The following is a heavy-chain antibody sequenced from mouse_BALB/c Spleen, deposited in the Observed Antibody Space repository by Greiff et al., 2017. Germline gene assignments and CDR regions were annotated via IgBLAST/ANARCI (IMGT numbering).Heavy chain of an antibody. CDR2: IDPANGNT. CDR3: ASTTVDAMDY. CDR1: GFNIKDSY. Sequence: VQLQQSGAELVKPGASVKLSCTASGFNIKDSYMHWVKQRPEQGLEWIGRIDPANGNTKYDPKFQGKATITADTSSNTVYLQLSSLTSEDTAVYYCASTTVDAMDYWGQGTSVTVSS. D-gene: IGHD1-1*01. V-gene: IGHV14-3*02. J-gene: IGHJ4*01.